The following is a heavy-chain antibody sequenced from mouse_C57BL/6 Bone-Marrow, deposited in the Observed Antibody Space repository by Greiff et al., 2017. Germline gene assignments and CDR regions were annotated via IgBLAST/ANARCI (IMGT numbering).Heavy chain of an antibody. CDR3: ARPDYYGSRVYAMDY. D-gene: IGHD1-1*01. CDR2: IHPSDSDT. V-gene: IGHV1-74*01. Sequence: QVQLQQPGAELVKPGASVKVSCKASGYTFTSYWMHWVKQRPGQGLEWIGRIHPSDSDTNYNQKFKGKATLTVDKSSSTAYMHLSSLTSEDSAVYYCARPDYYGSRVYAMDYWGQGTSVTVSS. J-gene: IGHJ4*01. CDR1: GYTFTSYW.